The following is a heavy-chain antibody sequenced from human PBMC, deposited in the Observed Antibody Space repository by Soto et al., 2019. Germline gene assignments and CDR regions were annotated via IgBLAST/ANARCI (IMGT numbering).Heavy chain of an antibody. J-gene: IGHJ3*02. V-gene: IGHV3-15*01. D-gene: IGHD2-15*01. Sequence: GGSLRLSCAASGFTFSNAWMSWVRQAPGKGLEWVGRIKSKTDGGTTDYAAPVKGRFTISRDDSKNTLYLQMNSLKTEDTAVYYCTTDYPRHCSGGSCKNDAFDIWGQGTMVTVSS. CDR1: GFTFSNAW. CDR2: IKSKTDGGTT. CDR3: TTDYPRHCSGGSCKNDAFDI.